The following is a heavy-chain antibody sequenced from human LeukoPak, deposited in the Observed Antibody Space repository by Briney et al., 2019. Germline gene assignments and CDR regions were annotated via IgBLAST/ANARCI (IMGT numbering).Heavy chain of an antibody. CDR2: INQGGSDK. CDR3: TRDRSRAEDD. CDR1: GFTFSGHW. Sequence: GGSLRLSCAASGFTFSGHWMSWVRQAPGKGLEWVANINQGGSDKYYVDSVKGRFTTSRDNAKNLLYLQMNSLRGEDTAVYYCTRDRSRAEDDWGQGTLVTVSS. D-gene: IGHD1-14*01. J-gene: IGHJ4*02. V-gene: IGHV3-7*01.